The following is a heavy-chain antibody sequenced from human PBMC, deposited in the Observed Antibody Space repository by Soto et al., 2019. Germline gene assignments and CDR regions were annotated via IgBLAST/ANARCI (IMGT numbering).Heavy chain of an antibody. Sequence: EVQLVESGGGLTQPGGSLRLSCAASGFTFSTYWMHWVRQAPGKGLVWVSRIKSDGSTTGYADAVKGRFTISRDNAKNTLYLQMNSLRTEDTAVYYCARSRGGASMDVWGQGTTVTVSS. J-gene: IGHJ6*02. V-gene: IGHV3-74*02. D-gene: IGHD1-26*01. CDR2: IKSDGSTT. CDR1: GFTFSTYW. CDR3: ARSRGGASMDV.